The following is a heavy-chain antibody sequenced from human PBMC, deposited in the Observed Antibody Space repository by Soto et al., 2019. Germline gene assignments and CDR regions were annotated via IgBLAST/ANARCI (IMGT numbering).Heavy chain of an antibody. J-gene: IGHJ5*02. CDR3: ARDSGTMVRGEDNWFDP. CDR1: GGSISSYY. V-gene: IGHV4-59*01. CDR2: IYYSGST. D-gene: IGHD3-10*01. Sequence: SETLSLTCTVSGGSISSYYWSWIRQPPGKGLEWIGYIYYSGSTNYNPSLKSRVTISVDTSKNQFSLKLSSVTAADTAVYYCARDSGTMVRGEDNWFDPWGQGTLVTVSS.